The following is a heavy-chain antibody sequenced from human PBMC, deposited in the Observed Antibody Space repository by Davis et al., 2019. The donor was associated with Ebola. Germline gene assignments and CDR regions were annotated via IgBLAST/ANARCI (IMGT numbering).Heavy chain of an antibody. J-gene: IGHJ6*02. V-gene: IGHV3-30-3*01. CDR2: ISFDGSNK. CDR3: ARLYSSSSPFGGYYYYGMDV. D-gene: IGHD6-6*01. Sequence: VRQAPGKGLEWVAVISFDGSNKFYADSVKGRFTISRDNAKNSLYLQMNSLRAEDTAVYYCARLYSSSSPFGGYYYYGMDVWGQGTTVTVSS.